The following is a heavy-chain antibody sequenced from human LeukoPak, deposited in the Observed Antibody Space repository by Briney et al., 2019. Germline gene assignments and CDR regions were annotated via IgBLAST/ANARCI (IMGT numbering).Heavy chain of an antibody. CDR2: ISGSGGST. D-gene: IGHD5-18*01. J-gene: IGHJ4*02. CDR1: GFTFSSYA. CDR3: AKDLKSGYSYGYYFDY. Sequence: PGGSLRLPCAASGFTFSSYAMSWVRQAPGKGLEWVSAISGSGGSTYYADSVKGRFTISRDNSKNTLYLQMNSLRAEDTAVYYCAKDLKSGYSYGYYFDYWGQGTLVTVSS. V-gene: IGHV3-23*01.